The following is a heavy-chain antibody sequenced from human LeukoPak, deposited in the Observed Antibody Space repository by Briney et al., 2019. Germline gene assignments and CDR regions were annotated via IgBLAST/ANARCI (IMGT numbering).Heavy chain of an antibody. CDR1: GFTFSSYD. J-gene: IGHJ6*03. CDR3: ARGGDFGYSYGGYYYMDV. CDR2: IGTAGDT. Sequence: PGGSLRLSCAASGFTFSSYDMHWVRQATGKGLEWVSTIGTAGDTYYPGSVKGRFTISRENAENSLYLQMNSLRAGDTAVYYCARGGDFGYSYGGYYYMDVWGKGTTVTVSS. V-gene: IGHV3-13*01. D-gene: IGHD5-18*01.